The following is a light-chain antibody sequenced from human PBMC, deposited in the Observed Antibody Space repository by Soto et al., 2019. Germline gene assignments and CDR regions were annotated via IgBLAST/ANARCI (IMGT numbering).Light chain of an antibody. Sequence: QSVLTQPRSVSGSPGQSVTISCTGTSSDVGGYNYVSWYQQHPGTAPKLIIYDVSKRPSGVPDRFSGSKSGNTASLTISGLQAEDEADYYCCSYAGRYSWVFGGGTKVTVL. CDR2: DVS. V-gene: IGLV2-11*01. J-gene: IGLJ3*02. CDR3: CSYAGRYSWV. CDR1: SSDVGGYNY.